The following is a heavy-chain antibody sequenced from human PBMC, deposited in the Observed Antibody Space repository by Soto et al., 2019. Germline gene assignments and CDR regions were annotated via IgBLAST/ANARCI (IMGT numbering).Heavy chain of an antibody. V-gene: IGHV1-69*01. CDR2: IIPIFGTA. CDR3: ARYRAYCGGDCDLGAFDI. J-gene: IGHJ3*02. Sequence: QVQLVQSGAEVKKPGSSVKVSCNASGGTFSSYAISWVRQAPGQGLEWMGGIIPIFGTANYAQKFQGRVTITADEATSTAYMELSSLRSEDTAVYYGARYRAYCGGDCDLGAFDIWGQGTMVTVSS. D-gene: IGHD2-21*02. CDR1: GGTFSSYA.